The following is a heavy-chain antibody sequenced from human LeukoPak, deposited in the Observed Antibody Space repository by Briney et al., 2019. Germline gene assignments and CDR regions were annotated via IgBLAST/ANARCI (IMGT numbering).Heavy chain of an antibody. CDR3: ARDKSSHYYYYGMDV. D-gene: IGHD6-19*01. Sequence: PSETLSLTCAVYGGSFSGYYWSWIRQPPGKGLEWIGCIYYSGSTNYNPSLKSRVTISVDTSKNQFSLKLSSVTAADTAVYYCARDKSSHYYYYGMDVWGQGTTVTVSS. CDR2: IYYSGST. CDR1: GGSFSGYY. V-gene: IGHV4-59*01. J-gene: IGHJ6*02.